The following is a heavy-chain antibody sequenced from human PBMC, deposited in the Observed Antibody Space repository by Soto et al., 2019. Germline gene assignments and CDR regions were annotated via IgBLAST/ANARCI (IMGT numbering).Heavy chain of an antibody. CDR2: LIPIFGTS. D-gene: IGHD6-6*01. Sequence: QVQLVQSGAEVRKSGSSVKVSCKASGGTFTNLAINWVRQAPGQGFEWMGGLIPIFGTSNSAQKCQARVPSSADTSTRTAYLEVRSHRSEDTAIYYCPTARQDGLTWSYYFDYWGPGTLVTVSS. J-gene: IGHJ4*02. CDR1: GGTFTNLA. V-gene: IGHV1-69*06. CDR3: PTARQDGLTWSYYFDY.